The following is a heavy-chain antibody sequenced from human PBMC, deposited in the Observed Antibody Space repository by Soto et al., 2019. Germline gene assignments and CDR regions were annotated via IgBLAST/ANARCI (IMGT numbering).Heavy chain of an antibody. CDR2: IYYHGNT. D-gene: IGHD6-19*01. J-gene: IGHJ4*01. CDR1: GGPITSRTYS. Sequence: PSETLSLTSAASGGPITSRTYSLGWIRQPPGKTLEWIGTIYYHGNTYSNPSLKSRVTISVDTSNNQLSLKLRSVTAADTAVYYCARHDGFSSGWIFDYWGHGTLVTVSS. V-gene: IGHV4-39*01. CDR3: ARHDGFSSGWIFDY.